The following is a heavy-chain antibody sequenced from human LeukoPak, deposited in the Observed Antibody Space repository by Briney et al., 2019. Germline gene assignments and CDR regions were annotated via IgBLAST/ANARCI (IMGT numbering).Heavy chain of an antibody. J-gene: IGHJ4*02. CDR3: ARDRYESSLFHDY. CDR2: INNDGSST. D-gene: IGHD3-22*01. CDR1: GFTFSSYW. Sequence: GMSLRLSCAASGFTFSSYWMHWVRQAPGKGLVWVSRINNDGSSTTYADSVKGRFTISRDNAQNTLYLQMNSLRAEDTAVYYCARDRYESSLFHDYWGQGTLVTVSA. V-gene: IGHV3-74*03.